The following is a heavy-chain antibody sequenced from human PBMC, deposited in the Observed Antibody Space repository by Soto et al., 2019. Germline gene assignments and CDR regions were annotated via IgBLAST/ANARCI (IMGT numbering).Heavy chain of an antibody. J-gene: IGHJ4*02. V-gene: IGHV6-1*01. CDR1: GDSVSNKNAA. CDR3: ARRRGVLLTAEIDY. Sequence: PSQTLSLTCAISGDSVSNKNAAWHWIRQSPSRGPEWLGRTYYRSKWYNEYADSVQSRITITPETSKNQFSLQMSSVTLDDTAVYYCARRRGVLLTAEIDYWGPGTLVTVSS. D-gene: IGHD2-21*02. CDR2: TYYRSKWYN.